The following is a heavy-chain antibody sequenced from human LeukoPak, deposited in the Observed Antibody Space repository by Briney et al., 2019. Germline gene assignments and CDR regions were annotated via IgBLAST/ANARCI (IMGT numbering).Heavy chain of an antibody. CDR2: IYYSGST. J-gene: IGHJ5*02. D-gene: IGHD1-26*01. Sequence: PSETLSLTCTVSGGSISSSSYYWGWIRQPPGKGLEWIGSIYYSGSTYYNPSLKSRVTISVDTSKNQFSLKLSSVTAADTAVYYCARHRHIVGARDAWFDPWGQGTLVTVSS. CDR3: ARHRHIVGARDAWFDP. CDR1: GGSISSSSYY. V-gene: IGHV4-39*01.